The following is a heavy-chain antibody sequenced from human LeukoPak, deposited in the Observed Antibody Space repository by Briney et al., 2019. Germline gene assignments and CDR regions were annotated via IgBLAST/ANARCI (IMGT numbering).Heavy chain of an antibody. CDR3: ARVTTWGGWSASDAFDI. V-gene: IGHV5-51*01. D-gene: IGHD6-19*01. CDR2: IYPGDSDT. J-gene: IGHJ3*02. CDR1: GYSFTSYW. Sequence: GESLKISCKGSGYSFTSYWIGWVRQMPGKGLEWMGIIYPGDSDTRYSPSFQGQVTISADKSISTAYLQWSSLKASDTAMYYCARVTTWGGWSASDAFDIWGQGTMVTVSS.